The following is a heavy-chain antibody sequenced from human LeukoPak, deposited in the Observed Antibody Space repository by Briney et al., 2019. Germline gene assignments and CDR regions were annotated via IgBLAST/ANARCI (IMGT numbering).Heavy chain of an antibody. Sequence: ASVKVSCKASGYTFTSYGISWVRQAPGQGLEWMGWISAYNGNTNYAQKLQGRVTMTTDTSTSTAYMELRSLRSDDTAVYYCALDSYDSSGYPPDAFDIWGQGTMVTVSS. D-gene: IGHD3-22*01. J-gene: IGHJ3*02. CDR2: ISAYNGNT. CDR1: GYTFTSYG. CDR3: ALDSYDSSGYPPDAFDI. V-gene: IGHV1-18*01.